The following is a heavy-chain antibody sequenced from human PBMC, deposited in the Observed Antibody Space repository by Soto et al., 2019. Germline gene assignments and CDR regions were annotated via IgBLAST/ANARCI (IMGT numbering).Heavy chain of an antibody. CDR3: TRPYSWNDNYFDT. V-gene: IGHV4-39*01. D-gene: IGHD1-26*01. CDR1: GASLSVHSYY. Sequence: SETLSLTCTVSGASLSVHSYYWTWIRQPPGKGLEWIGSSYYSGTTYFNPSLKSRATISVDTSKNQFSLRLTSVTAADTASYYCTRPYSWNDNYFDTWAPGALVTVSS. J-gene: IGHJ5*02. CDR2: SYYSGTT.